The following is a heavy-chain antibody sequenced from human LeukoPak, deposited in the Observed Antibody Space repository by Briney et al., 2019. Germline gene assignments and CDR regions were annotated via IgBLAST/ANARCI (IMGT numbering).Heavy chain of an antibody. CDR3: ARYVRGGNYYFDY. CDR1: GFTFSSYF. CDR2: ISGSSDYI. J-gene: IGHJ4*02. Sequence: PGGSLRLSCAASGFTFSSYFMIWVRQAPGKGLEWVSSISGSSDYIYYADSVKGRFTISRDNAKNSLYLQLNSLRAEDTAVYYCARYVRGGNYYFDYWGQGTPVSVSA. D-gene: IGHD4-23*01. V-gene: IGHV3-21*01.